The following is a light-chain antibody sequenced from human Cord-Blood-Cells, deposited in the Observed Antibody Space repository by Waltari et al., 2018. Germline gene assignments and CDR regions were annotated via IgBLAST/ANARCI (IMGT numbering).Light chain of an antibody. CDR1: QGISSY. CDR2: AAS. V-gene: IGKV1-9*01. Sequence: DIQLTQSPSFLSASVGDRVTITCRARQGISSYLAWYQQKPGKAPKLLIYAASTLQSGVRARFSGSGAGTEFTLTISSLQPEDSATDYCQQLKSYPTFGQGTRLEIK. CDR3: QQLKSYPT. J-gene: IGKJ5*01.